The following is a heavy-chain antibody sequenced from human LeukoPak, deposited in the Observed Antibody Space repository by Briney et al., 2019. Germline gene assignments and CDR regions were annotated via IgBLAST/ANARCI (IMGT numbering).Heavy chain of an antibody. CDR3: ARAAHDSGGYLRYYFDY. CDR1: GYTFTTYA. V-gene: IGHV7-4-1*02. D-gene: IGHD3-22*01. J-gene: IGHJ4*02. CDR2: INTDTGNP. Sequence: GASVKVSCKASGYTFTTYAMNWVRQAPGQGLEFVGWINTDTGNPTYAQGFTGRFVFSLDTSVSTAYLQISSLKAEDTAVYYCARAAHDSGGYLRYYFDYWGQGTLVTVSS.